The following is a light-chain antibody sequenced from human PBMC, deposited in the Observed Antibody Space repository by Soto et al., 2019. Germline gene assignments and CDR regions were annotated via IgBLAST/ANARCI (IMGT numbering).Light chain of an antibody. V-gene: IGKV3-15*01. CDR3: QQYNDWPTIT. Sequence: EIVMTQSPATLSVPPGDSATFSCRASKSVRSDLAWYQQKPGQAPRLIIYGGSIRAADIPDRFSGSGSGTEFTLTISTLQSEDFAVYYCQQYNDWPTITFGQGTRLEIK. CDR2: GGS. J-gene: IGKJ5*01. CDR1: KSVRSD.